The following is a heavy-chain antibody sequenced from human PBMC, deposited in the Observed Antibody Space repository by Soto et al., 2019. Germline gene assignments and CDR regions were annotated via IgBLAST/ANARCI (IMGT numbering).Heavy chain of an antibody. CDR1: GYTFTSYG. V-gene: IGHV1-18*01. Sequence: QVQLVQSGAEVKKPGASVKVSCKASGYTFTSYGISWVRQAPGQGLEWMGWISAYNGNTNYAQKLQGRVTMTTDTSTRTASMELRSLRSDATAVYYCARGEVTIYYDGSGYPLDYWGQGTLSPSPQ. D-gene: IGHD3-22*01. CDR2: ISAYNGNT. J-gene: IGHJ4*02. CDR3: ARGEVTIYYDGSGYPLDY.